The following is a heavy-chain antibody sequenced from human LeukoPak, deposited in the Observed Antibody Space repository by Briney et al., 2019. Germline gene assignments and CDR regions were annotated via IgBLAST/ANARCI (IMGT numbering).Heavy chain of an antibody. J-gene: IGHJ5*02. Sequence: ASVKVSCKASGYTFTSYGISWVRQAPGQGLEWIGWISAYNGNTNYAQKLQGRVTMTTDTSTSTAYMELRSLRSDDTAVYYCARGGEYCSSTSCYKGGLFDPWGQGTLVTVSS. V-gene: IGHV1-18*01. CDR3: ARGGEYCSSTSCYKGGLFDP. D-gene: IGHD2-2*02. CDR1: GYTFTSYG. CDR2: ISAYNGNT.